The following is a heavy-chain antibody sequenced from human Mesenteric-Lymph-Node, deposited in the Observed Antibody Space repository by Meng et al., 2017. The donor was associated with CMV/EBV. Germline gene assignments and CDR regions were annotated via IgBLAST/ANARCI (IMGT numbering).Heavy chain of an antibody. CDR1: GFTFSAYE. D-gene: IGHD3-3*01. V-gene: IGHV3-48*03. CDR3: VGDRKNALDFWSGYRRSWGSDWFDP. J-gene: IGHJ5*02. Sequence: GESLKISCEGSGFTFSAYEMNWVRQAPGKGLEWVSYISRTGSVIHYADSVKGRFTISRDNVKNSLYLQMNSLRVEDTAVYYCVGDRKNALDFWSGYRRSWGSDWFDPWGQGTLVTVSS. CDR2: ISRTGSVI.